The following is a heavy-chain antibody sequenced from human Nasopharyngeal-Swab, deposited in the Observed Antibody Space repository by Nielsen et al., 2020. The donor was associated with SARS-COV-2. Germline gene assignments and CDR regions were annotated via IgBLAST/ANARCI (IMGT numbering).Heavy chain of an antibody. CDR1: GGSLSSYY. Sequence: SETLSLTCTVSGGSLSSYYWSWIRQPPGKGLEWIAYIYYSGSTNYNPSLESRVTISVDTSKNQFSLRLSSVTAADTAVYYCARFHYDAFDIWGQGTMVTVSS. CDR3: ARFHYDAFDI. CDR2: IYYSGST. V-gene: IGHV4-59*01. J-gene: IGHJ3*02.